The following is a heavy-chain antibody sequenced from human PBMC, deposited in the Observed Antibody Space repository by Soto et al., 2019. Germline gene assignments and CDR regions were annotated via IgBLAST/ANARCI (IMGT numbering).Heavy chain of an antibody. CDR2: IYYSGST. V-gene: IGHV4-30-4*01. CDR3: ARQRYCSGGSCPRRFDP. J-gene: IGHJ5*02. CDR1: GGSISSGDYY. Sequence: QVQLQESGPGLVKPSQTLSLTCTVSGGSISSGDYYWSWIRQPPGKGLEWIGYIYYSGSTYYNPSLKSRVTISVATSKNQFSLKLSSVTAADTAVYYCARQRYCSGGSCPRRFDPWGQGTLVTVSS. D-gene: IGHD2-15*01.